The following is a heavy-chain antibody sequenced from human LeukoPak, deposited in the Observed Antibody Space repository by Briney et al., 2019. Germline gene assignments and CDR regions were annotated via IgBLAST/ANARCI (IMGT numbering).Heavy chain of an antibody. CDR2: ISAYNGNT. J-gene: IGHJ5*02. D-gene: IGHD3-10*01. Sequence: ASVKVSCKASGYTFTSYSISWVRQAPGQGLEWMGWISAYNGNTNYAQKLQGRVTMTTDTSTSTAYMELRSLRSDDTAVYYCARGLSTMVRGVIPQYNWFDPWGQGTLVTVSS. CDR1: GYTFTSYS. V-gene: IGHV1-18*04. CDR3: ARGLSTMVRGVIPQYNWFDP.